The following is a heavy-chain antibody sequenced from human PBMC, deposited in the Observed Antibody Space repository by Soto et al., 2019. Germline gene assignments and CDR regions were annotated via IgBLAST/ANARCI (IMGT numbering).Heavy chain of an antibody. V-gene: IGHV3-30-3*01. D-gene: IGHD5-18*01. J-gene: IGHJ4*02. CDR3: ASTARGGYSLDY. CDR1: GFTFSSYT. Sequence: QVQLVESGGGVVQPGRSLGLSCAASGFTFSSYTMHWVRQAPGKGLEWVAVISYDGSNKYYADSVKGRFTISRDNSKNTLYLQMNSLRAEDTAVYYCASTARGGYSLDYWGQGTLVTVSS. CDR2: ISYDGSNK.